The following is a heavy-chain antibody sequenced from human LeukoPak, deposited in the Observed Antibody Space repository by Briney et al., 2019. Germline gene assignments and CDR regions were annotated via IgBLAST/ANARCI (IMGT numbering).Heavy chain of an antibody. J-gene: IGHJ3*02. CDR1: GFTFDDYA. V-gene: IGHV3-9*03. D-gene: IGHD6-6*01. CDR3: AKDIGSPPIIAARHAFDI. CDR2: ISWNSGSI. Sequence: GGSLRLSCAASGFTFDDYAMHWVRQAPGKGLEWVSGISWNSGSIGYADSVKGRFTITRDNAKNSLYLQMNSLRAEDMALYYCAKDIGSPPIIAARHAFDIWGQGTMVTVSS.